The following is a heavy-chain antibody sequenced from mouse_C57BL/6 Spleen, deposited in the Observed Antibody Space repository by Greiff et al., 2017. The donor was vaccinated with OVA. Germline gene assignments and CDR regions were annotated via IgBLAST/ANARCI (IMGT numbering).Heavy chain of an antibody. J-gene: IGHJ2*01. CDR1: GFTFTTYW. CDR3: ARCTHDGENYFDY. Sequence: QVPLQLPGAGLVQPGASVRLSCSASGFTFTTYWMHLGWQRPGPGLGWNGRADPNWGGDKYNKPVMRKATLTVDEPSRTAYMQLSSLTSEDYAVYYCARCTHDGENYFDYWGQGTTLTVSS. V-gene: IGHV1-62-3*01. D-gene: IGHD2-12*01. CDR2: ADPNWGGD.